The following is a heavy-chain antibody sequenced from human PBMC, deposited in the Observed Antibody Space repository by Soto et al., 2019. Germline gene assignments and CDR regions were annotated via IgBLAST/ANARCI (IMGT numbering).Heavy chain of an antibody. CDR2: MNPNSGYT. CDR1: GYTFTSYD. J-gene: IGHJ6*02. V-gene: IGHV1-8*01. Sequence: QVQLVQSGAEVKKPGASVKVSCKASGYTFTSYDISWVRQATGQGLEWMGWMNPNSGYTGYAQKFQGRVTMTRNTSISTADMELSSLRSEDTAVYYCAKIPTLGRSSGWWDFYYGMDVWGQGTTVTVSS. CDR3: AKIPTLGRSSGWWDFYYGMDV. D-gene: IGHD6-19*01.